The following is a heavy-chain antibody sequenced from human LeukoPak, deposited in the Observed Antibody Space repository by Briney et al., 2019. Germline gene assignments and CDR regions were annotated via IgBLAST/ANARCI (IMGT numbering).Heavy chain of an antibody. J-gene: IGHJ6*03. D-gene: IGHD5-18*01. CDR2: IYYSGST. CDR1: GGSISSSSYY. CDR3: ARGRGYSYGFSYYYYYMDV. Sequence: SETLSLTCTVSGGSISSSSYYWGWIRQPPGKGLEWIGSIYYSGSTYYNPSLKSRVTILVDTSKNQFSLKLSSVTAADTAVYYCARGRGYSYGFSYYYYYMDVWGKGTTVTVSS. V-gene: IGHV4-39*07.